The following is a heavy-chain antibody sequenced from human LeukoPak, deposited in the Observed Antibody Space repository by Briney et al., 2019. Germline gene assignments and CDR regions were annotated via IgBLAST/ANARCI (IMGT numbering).Heavy chain of an antibody. Sequence: KTSETLSLTCTVSGGSISSDYWSWIRQPPGKGLEWIGYIYYSGSTNYNPSLKSRVTISVDTSKNQFSLKLSSVTAADTAVYYCARVGDYDSSGYPHDYWGQGTLVTVSS. CDR3: ARVGDYDSSGYPHDY. CDR2: IYYSGST. J-gene: IGHJ4*02. D-gene: IGHD3-22*01. V-gene: IGHV4-59*01. CDR1: GGSISSDY.